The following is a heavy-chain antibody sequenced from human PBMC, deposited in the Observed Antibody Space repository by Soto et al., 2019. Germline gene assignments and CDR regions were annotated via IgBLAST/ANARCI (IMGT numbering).Heavy chain of an antibody. CDR1: GLTVRGKKY. CDR3: ASWLDREHAYDI. J-gene: IGHJ3*02. Sequence: DVQLVASGGGLIQPGGSLRLSCAALGLTVRGKKYITWVRQAPGKGLEWVSALYDVDGTYYADSAKGRFTISRDNSNNIIYLQMNSLGPDDTAVYYCASWLDREHAYDIWGLGTMVTVAS. D-gene: IGHD6-19*01. V-gene: IGHV3-53*01. CDR2: LYDVDGT.